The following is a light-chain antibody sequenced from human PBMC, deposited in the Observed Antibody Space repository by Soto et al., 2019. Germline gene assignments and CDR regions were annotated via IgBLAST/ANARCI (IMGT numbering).Light chain of an antibody. CDR2: EVS. CDR1: SSDIGNYNF. CDR3: SSYAGSNTYG. V-gene: IGLV2-8*01. Sequence: LTQPPSASGSPGQSVAVSCTGTSSDIGNYNFVSWYQQHPGKAPKLMIYEVSKRPSGVSDRFSGSKSGNTASLTVSGLQAEDEADYYCSSYAGSNTYGFGTGTKVTVL. J-gene: IGLJ1*01.